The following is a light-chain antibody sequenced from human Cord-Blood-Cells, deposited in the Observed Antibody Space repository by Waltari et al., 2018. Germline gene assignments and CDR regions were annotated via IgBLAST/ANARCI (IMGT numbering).Light chain of an antibody. Sequence: QSALTQPPSASGSPGQSVTISCTGTSRDVGGYNYVSWYQQPPGKAPKLTIYEVSKRPSGVPDRFSGSKSGNTASLTVSGLQAEDEADYYCSSYAGSNNRVFGGGTKLTIL. J-gene: IGLJ3*02. CDR2: EVS. CDR3: SSYAGSNNRV. V-gene: IGLV2-8*01. CDR1: SRDVGGYNY.